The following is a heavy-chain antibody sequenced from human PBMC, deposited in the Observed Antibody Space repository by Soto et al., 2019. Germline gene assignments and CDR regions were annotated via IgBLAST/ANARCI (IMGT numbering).Heavy chain of an antibody. CDR3: AREAYGVHIIFDY. J-gene: IGHJ4*02. CDR1: GGSISSYY. CDR2: IYYSGST. Sequence: SSETLSLTCTVSGGSISSYYWSWIRQPPGKGLEWIGYIYYSGSTNYNPSLKSRVTISVDTSKNQFSLKLSSVTAADTAVYYCAREAYGVHIIFDYWGQGTLGTVSS. V-gene: IGHV4-59*01. D-gene: IGHD4-17*01.